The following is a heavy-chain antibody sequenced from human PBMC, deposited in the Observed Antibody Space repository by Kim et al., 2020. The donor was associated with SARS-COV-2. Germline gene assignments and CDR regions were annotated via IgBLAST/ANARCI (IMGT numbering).Heavy chain of an antibody. CDR3: ARGPLPRYSSGWYYFDY. J-gene: IGHJ4*02. CDR2: INHSGST. D-gene: IGHD6-19*01. CDR1: GGSFSGYY. Sequence: SETLSLTCAVYGGSFSGYYWSWIRQPPGKGLEWIGEINHSGSTNYNPSLKSRVTISVDTSKNQFSLKLSSVTAADTAVYYCARGPLPRYSSGWYYFDYWGQGNLVTVSS. V-gene: IGHV4-34*01.